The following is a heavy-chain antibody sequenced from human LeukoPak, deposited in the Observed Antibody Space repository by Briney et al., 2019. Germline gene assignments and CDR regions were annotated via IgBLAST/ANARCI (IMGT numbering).Heavy chain of an antibody. CDR3: VRGVRI. V-gene: IGHV4-34*01. CDR1: GGSFSGYY. Sequence: PSETLSLTCAVYGGSFSGYYWSWIRQPPGKGLEWIGNIYYTGSTHYNPSLKSRVTISVDTSKNQFSLKLSSVTAADTAVYHCVRGVRIWGQGTIVTVSS. CDR2: IYYTGST. D-gene: IGHD3-10*01. J-gene: IGHJ3*02.